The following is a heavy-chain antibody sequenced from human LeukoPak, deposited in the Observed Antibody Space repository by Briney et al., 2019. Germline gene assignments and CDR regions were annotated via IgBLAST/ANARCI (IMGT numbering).Heavy chain of an antibody. J-gene: IGHJ6*02. Sequence: SETLSLTCTVSGDSISSYYWSWIRQPAGKGLEWIGRIYASGNTNYNPSLKSRVTMSVDTSKSQSSLKLTSVTAADTAVYYCTRDPYGGNSHEDPYYYGMDVWGQGTTVTVSS. CDR2: IYASGNT. CDR1: GDSISSYY. CDR3: TRDPYGGNSHEDPYYYGMDV. D-gene: IGHD4-23*01. V-gene: IGHV4-4*07.